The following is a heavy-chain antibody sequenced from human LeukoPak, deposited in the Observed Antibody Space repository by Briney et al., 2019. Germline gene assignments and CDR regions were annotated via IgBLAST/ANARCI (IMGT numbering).Heavy chain of an antibody. CDR1: GDTFTSYD. CDR2: TNPNSGNT. J-gene: IGHJ4*02. Sequence: ASVKVSCKASGDTFTSYDVNWVRQAPGQGLEWMGWTNPNSGNTGYAQKFQGRVTMTRNTSINTAYMEVGSLRSEDTAVYYCVRTAGIFWSGAYYFDSWGQGTLVTVSS. D-gene: IGHD3-3*01. V-gene: IGHV1-8*01. CDR3: VRTAGIFWSGAYYFDS.